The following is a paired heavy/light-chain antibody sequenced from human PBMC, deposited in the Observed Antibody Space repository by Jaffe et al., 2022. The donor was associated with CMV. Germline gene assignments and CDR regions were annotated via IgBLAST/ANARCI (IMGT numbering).Light chain of an antibody. CDR2: AAS. V-gene: IGKV1D-8*01. CDR3: QQYYSFPRT. J-gene: IGKJ1*01. CDR1: QGISSY. Sequence: VIWMTQSPSLLSASTGDRVTISCRMSQGISSYLAWYQQKPGKAPELLIYAASTLQSGVPSRFSGSGSGTDFTLTISCLQSEDFATYYCQQYYSFPRTFGQGTKVEIK.
Heavy chain of an antibody. CDR1: GGTFSSYA. V-gene: IGHV1-69*01. CDR2: IIPIFGTA. J-gene: IGHJ6*02. Sequence: QVQLVQSGAEVKKPGSSVKVSCKASGGTFSSYAISWVRQAPGQGLEWMGGIIPIFGTANYAQKFQGRVTITADESTSTAYMELSSLRSEDTAVYYCARDNYQLLYEHNYYYGMDVWGQGTTVTVSS. CDR3: ARDNYQLLYEHNYYYGMDV. D-gene: IGHD2-2*02.